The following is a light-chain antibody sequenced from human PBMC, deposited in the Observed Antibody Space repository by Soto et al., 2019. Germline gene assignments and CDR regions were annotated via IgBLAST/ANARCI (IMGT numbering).Light chain of an antibody. Sequence: DIHLTQSPSFLSASVGDRVTITCRPSQAVPNNMAWYQQKPGQPPKLLIYEASTLHSGVPSRFSGRRSGTQFTLTIDSLQPEDFATYYCQQVKTYPRTFGGGTKVEIK. CDR3: QQVKTYPRT. J-gene: IGKJ4*01. CDR1: QAVPNN. V-gene: IGKV1-9*01. CDR2: EAS.